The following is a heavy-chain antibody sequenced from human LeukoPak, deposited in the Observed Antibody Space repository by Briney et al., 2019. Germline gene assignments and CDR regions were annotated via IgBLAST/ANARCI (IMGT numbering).Heavy chain of an antibody. D-gene: IGHD3-16*02. CDR2: ISAYNGNT. J-gene: IGHJ4*02. CDR1: GGTFRSYA. V-gene: IGHV1-18*01. Sequence: ASVKVSCKASGGTFRSYAISWVRQAPGQGLEWMGWISAYNGNTNYAQKLQGRVTMTTDTSTSTAYMELRSLRSDDTAVYYCARDYVPYVWGSYRYGYFDYWGQGTLVTVSS. CDR3: ARDYVPYVWGSYRYGYFDY.